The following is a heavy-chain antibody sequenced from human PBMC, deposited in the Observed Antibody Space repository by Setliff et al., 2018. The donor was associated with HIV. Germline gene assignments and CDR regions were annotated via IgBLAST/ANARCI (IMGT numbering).Heavy chain of an antibody. V-gene: IGHV4-61*09. Sequence: SETLSLTCTVSGGFISSGGYYWSWIRQPAGKGLEWIGHVYYNVDNNYNPSLKSRVTISVDTSKNQFSLRLSSVTAADTAVYYCSRSYCGGDCSLVVDTNWFDPWGQGTLVTVSS. CDR2: VYYNVDN. CDR3: SRSYCGGDCSLVVDTNWFDP. J-gene: IGHJ5*02. D-gene: IGHD2-21*01. CDR1: GGFISSGGYY.